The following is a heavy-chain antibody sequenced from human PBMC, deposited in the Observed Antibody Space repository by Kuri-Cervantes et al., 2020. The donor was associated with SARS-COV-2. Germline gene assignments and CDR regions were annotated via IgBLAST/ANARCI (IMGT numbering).Heavy chain of an antibody. CDR3: ARDRYDFWSGVGYDYYGMDV. CDR2: ISSSSSTI. Sequence: ESLKISCAASGFTFSSYSMNWVSQAPGKGLEWVSYISSSSSTIYYADSVKDRFTISRDNAKNSLYLQMNSLWDEDKAVYYCARDRYDFWSGVGYDYYGMDVLGQGTTVTVSS. CDR1: GFTFSSYS. D-gene: IGHD3-3*01. J-gene: IGHJ6*02. V-gene: IGHV3-48*02.